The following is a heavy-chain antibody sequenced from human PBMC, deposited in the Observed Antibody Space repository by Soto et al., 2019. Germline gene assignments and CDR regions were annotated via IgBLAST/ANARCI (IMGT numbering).Heavy chain of an antibody. CDR1: GFTFSSYA. J-gene: IGHJ4*02. Sequence: GGSLRLSCAASGFTFSSYAMSWVRQAPGKGLEWVSAISGSGGSTYYADSVKGRFTISRDNSKNTLYLQMNSLRAEDTAVYYCAKSRAFVVRGVIRVPHHFDYWGQGTLVTVSS. V-gene: IGHV3-23*01. CDR3: AKSRAFVVRGVIRVPHHFDY. D-gene: IGHD3-10*01. CDR2: ISGSGGST.